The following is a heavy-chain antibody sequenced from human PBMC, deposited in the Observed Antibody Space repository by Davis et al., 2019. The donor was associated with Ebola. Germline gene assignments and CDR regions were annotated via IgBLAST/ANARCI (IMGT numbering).Heavy chain of an antibody. CDR2: IWYDGSNK. CDR1: GFPFSSYG. J-gene: IGHJ6*02. V-gene: IGHV3-33*01. CDR3: ARDAAYIWGSYRYPLDV. D-gene: IGHD3-16*02. Sequence: PGGSLRLSCAASGFPFSSYGMHWVRQAPGKGLEWVAVIWYDGSNKYYADSVKGRFTISRDNSKNTLYLQMNSLRAEDTAVYYCARDAAYIWGSYRYPLDVWGQGTTVTVSS.